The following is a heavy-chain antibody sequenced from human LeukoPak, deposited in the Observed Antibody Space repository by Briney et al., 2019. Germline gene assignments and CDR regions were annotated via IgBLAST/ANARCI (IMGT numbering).Heavy chain of an antibody. CDR1: GYTFTSYA. D-gene: IGHD3-16*01. J-gene: IGHJ6*02. CDR2: INTNTGNP. CDR3: ARDGGPDGDYYYYGMDV. V-gene: IGHV7-4-1*02. Sequence: ASVKVSCKASGYTFTSYAMNWVRQAPGQGLERMGWINTNTGNPTYAQGFTGRFVFSLDTSVSTAYLQISSLKAEDTAVYYCARDGGPDGDYYYYGMDVWGQGTTVTVSS.